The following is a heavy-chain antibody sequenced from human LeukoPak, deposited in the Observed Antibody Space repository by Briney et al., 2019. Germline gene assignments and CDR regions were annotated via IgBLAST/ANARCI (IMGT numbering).Heavy chain of an antibody. Sequence: TSETLSLTCAVYGGSFSSSSYYWGWIRQPPGKGLEWIGSIYYSGSTYCNPSLKSRVTISVDTSKNQFSLKLSSVTAADTAVYYCARHSFQQWLSEFDPWGQGTLVTVSS. CDR2: IYYSGST. CDR3: ARHSFQQWLSEFDP. CDR1: GGSFSSSSYY. D-gene: IGHD6-19*01. V-gene: IGHV4-39*01. J-gene: IGHJ5*02.